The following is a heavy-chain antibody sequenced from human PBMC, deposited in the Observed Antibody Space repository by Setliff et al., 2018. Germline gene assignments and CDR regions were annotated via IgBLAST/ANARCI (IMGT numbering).Heavy chain of an antibody. J-gene: IGHJ6*02. Sequence: GESLKISCKGSGYSFTNYWIVWVRQMPGKGLEWMGMIYPDDSDTKYHPSFQGQVTISADKSISTAYLQWSSLKASDTAMYYCARGGVEQLAGRPLKGYYYGMDVWGQGTTVTVSS. V-gene: IGHV5-51*01. D-gene: IGHD6-6*01. CDR2: IYPDDSDT. CDR1: GYSFTNYW. CDR3: ARGGVEQLAGRPLKGYYYGMDV.